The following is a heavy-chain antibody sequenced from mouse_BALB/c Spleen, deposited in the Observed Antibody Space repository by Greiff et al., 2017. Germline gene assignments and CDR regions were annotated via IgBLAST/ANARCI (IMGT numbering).Heavy chain of an antibody. CDR3: VCAHIYYYGSGFDY. CDR1: GYTFSSYW. D-gene: IGHD1-1*01. CDR2: ILPGSGST. Sequence: VMLVESGAELMKPGASVKISCKATGYTFSSYWIEWVKQRPGHGLEWIGEILPGSGSTNYNEKFKGKATFTADTSSNTAYMQLSSLTSEDSAVYYCVCAHIYYYGSGFDYWGQGTTLTVSS. V-gene: IGHV1-9*01. J-gene: IGHJ2*01.